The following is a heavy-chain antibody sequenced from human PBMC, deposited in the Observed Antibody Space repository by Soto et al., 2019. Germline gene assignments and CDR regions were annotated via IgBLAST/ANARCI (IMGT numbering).Heavy chain of an antibody. D-gene: IGHD3-3*01. V-gene: IGHV1-8*01. CDR2: VNPNSGDV. J-gene: IGHJ6*02. Sequence: QVQLVQSGAEVKKPGASVKVSCKASGYTFTNYDINWVRQATGHGLEWMGWVNPNSGDVGYAQKFQGRVTMTRNTSIPTAYMDLSSLRSEDPAVYYCARVRVSVTIFGATRHYYYGMDVWGQGTTVTVSS. CDR1: GYTFTNYD. CDR3: ARVRVSVTIFGATRHYYYGMDV.